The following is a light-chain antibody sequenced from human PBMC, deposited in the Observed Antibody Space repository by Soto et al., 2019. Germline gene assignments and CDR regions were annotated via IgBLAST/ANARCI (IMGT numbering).Light chain of an antibody. V-gene: IGKV3-20*01. Sequence: IVSTQSPGTLSLSPGERATLSCRASQTVSGTYLAWYQQRPGQAPRLLIYDVSSRATGIPDRFSGSGSGADFTLTISRLEPEDFAVYYCQQYGSSPQTFGQGTRLEIK. CDR1: QTVSGTY. CDR3: QQYGSSPQT. J-gene: IGKJ5*01. CDR2: DVS.